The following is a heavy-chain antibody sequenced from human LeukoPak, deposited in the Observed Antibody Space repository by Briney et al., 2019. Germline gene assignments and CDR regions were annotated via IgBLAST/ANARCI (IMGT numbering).Heavy chain of an antibody. CDR2: INHSGSI. D-gene: IGHD3-22*01. Sequence: PSETLSLTCAVYGGSFSAYYWTWIRQPPGKGLEWIGEINHSGSINYNPSLKSQVTISVDTSKKQFSLKLSSVTAADTAVYYCAREKIAYYDNSGRGWFDPWGQGTLVTVSS. J-gene: IGHJ5*02. CDR1: GGSFSAYY. CDR3: AREKIAYYDNSGRGWFDP. V-gene: IGHV4-34*01.